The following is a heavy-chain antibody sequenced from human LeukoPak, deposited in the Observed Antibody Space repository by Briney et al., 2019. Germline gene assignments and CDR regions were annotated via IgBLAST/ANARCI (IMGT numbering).Heavy chain of an antibody. CDR3: TRDQTPYY. Sequence: PGRSLRLSCTASGFTFGDYAMTWVRQAPGKGLEWVGFIRSEAYGGTPEYAASVKGRFTISRDDSKSIAYLQMNSLKTEDTAVYYCTRDQTPYYWGQGTLVTVSS. V-gene: IGHV3-49*04. J-gene: IGHJ4*02. CDR2: IRSEAYGGTP. CDR1: GFTFGDYA.